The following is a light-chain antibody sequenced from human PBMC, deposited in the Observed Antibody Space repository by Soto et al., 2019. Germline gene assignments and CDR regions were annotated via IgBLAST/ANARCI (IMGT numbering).Light chain of an antibody. Sequence: DIVMTQTPLSLSVTPGQPASISCQSSQRLMSSGGKTYLYWYLQKPGQPQQLLIYEVSNRFSGVPDRVSGSVSGTDFTLKIIRVEAEEVWGDYCMQSRDPPLTLGGGTKVEIK. V-gene: IGKV2D-29*01. CDR2: EVS. CDR3: MQSRDPPLT. CDR1: QRLMSSGGKTY. J-gene: IGKJ4*01.